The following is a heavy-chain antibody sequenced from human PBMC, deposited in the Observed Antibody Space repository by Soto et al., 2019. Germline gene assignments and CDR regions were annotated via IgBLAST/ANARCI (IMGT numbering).Heavy chain of an antibody. Sequence: LRLSCAASVFTFSSYAMHWVRQAPGKGLEWVAVISYDGSNKYYADSVKGRFTISRDNSKNTLYLQMNSLRAEDTAVYYCAREPISGWYGGPMDYWGQLTLVTVCS. V-gene: IGHV3-30-3*01. J-gene: IGHJ4*02. D-gene: IGHD6-19*01. CDR2: ISYDGSNK. CDR1: VFTFSSYA. CDR3: AREPISGWYGGPMDY.